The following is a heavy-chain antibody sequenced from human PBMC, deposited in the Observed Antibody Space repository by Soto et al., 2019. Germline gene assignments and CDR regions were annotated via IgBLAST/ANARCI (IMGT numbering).Heavy chain of an antibody. Sequence: GGCLRLSGAPSGCSFNIFAMNWVRQAPGQGQEWVPGISGGGGSTYYADSVKGRFTISRDNSNNTLYLQMNSLRAEDTAVYYCAKDPTSYDSSAQFDSWGQGT. CDR2: ISGGGGST. V-gene: IGHV3-23*01. D-gene: IGHD3-22*01. J-gene: IGHJ4*02. CDR3: AKDPTSYDSSAQFDS. CDR1: GCSFNIFA.